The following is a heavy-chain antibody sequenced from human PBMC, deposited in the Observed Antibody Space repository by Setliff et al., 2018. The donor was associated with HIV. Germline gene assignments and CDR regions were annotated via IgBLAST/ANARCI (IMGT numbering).Heavy chain of an antibody. Sequence: SETLSLTCAVSGYSISSGYYWGWIRQPPGKGLEWIGTLHHSGTIYYNPSLKSRVTISLDTSKNQFSLKLNSVTAADTAVYYCARDQKGYSYGYFDSWGQGTLVTVSS. J-gene: IGHJ4*02. CDR1: GYSISSGYY. CDR2: LHHSGTI. D-gene: IGHD5-18*01. V-gene: IGHV4-38-2*02. CDR3: ARDQKGYSYGYFDS.